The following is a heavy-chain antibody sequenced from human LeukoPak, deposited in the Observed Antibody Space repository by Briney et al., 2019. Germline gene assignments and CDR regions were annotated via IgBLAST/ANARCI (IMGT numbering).Heavy chain of an antibody. CDR3: AKGHYDNGDYYYFDY. D-gene: IGHD3-22*01. V-gene: IGHV3-23*01. CDR1: GFTFSSYG. CDR2: ISGSGGSR. J-gene: IGHJ4*02. Sequence: PGRSLRLSCAASGFTFSSYGMSWVRQAPGKGLEWVSAISGSGGSRNYADSVKGRFAISRDNSKNTLYLQMNSLRAEDTAEYYCAKGHYDNGDYYYFDYWGQGTLVTVSS.